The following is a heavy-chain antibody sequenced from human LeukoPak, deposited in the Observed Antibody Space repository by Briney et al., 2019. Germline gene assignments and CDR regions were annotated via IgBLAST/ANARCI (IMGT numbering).Heavy chain of an antibody. D-gene: IGHD4-17*01. CDR2: IYYSGST. CDR3: ARDPCCGDDAFDI. Sequence: PSETLSLTCTVSGGSISSYYWSWIRQPPGKGLEWIGYIYYSGSTNYNPSLKSRVTILVDTSKNQFSLKLSSVTAADTAVYYCARDPCCGDDAFDIWGQGTMVTVSS. CDR1: GGSISSYY. V-gene: IGHV4-59*01. J-gene: IGHJ3*02.